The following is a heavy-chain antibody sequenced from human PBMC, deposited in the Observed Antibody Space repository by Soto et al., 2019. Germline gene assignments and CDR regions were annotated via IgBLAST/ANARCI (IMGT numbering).Heavy chain of an antibody. Sequence: SETLSLTCLVSGFPISSPYSWGWIRQPPGKGLEWIGSISHTGTTSYSPSLTSRVSISVDTSKNQVSLKLTSVTAADTAVYFCARVTMVIRVSDHFGVDVWGHGTTVTVSS. V-gene: IGHV4-38-2*02. D-gene: IGHD4-17*01. CDR3: ARVTMVIRVSDHFGVDV. CDR1: GFPISSPYS. CDR2: ISHTGTT. J-gene: IGHJ6*02.